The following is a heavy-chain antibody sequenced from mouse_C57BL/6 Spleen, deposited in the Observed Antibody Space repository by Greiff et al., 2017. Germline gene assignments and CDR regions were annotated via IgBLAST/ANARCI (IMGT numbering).Heavy chain of an antibody. J-gene: IGHJ2*01. CDR3: ARFPNWDPFDY. V-gene: IGHV1-26*01. D-gene: IGHD4-1*02. CDR2: INPNNGGT. Sequence: VQLQQSGPELVKPGASVKISCKASGYTFTDYYMNWVKQSHGKSLEWIGDINPNNGGTSYNQKFKGKATLTVDKSSSTAYMELRSLTSEDSAVYYCARFPNWDPFDYWGQGTTLTVSS. CDR1: GYTFTDYY.